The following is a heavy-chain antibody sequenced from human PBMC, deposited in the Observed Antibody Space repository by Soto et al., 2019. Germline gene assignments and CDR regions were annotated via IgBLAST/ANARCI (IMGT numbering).Heavy chain of an antibody. CDR3: VRDRDIVVVPAANTWFDP. Sequence: GAPVKVSCKASGCTFSTYTISWVRQAPGQGLEWMGWIIAYVGNTNYAQKLQGRVTMTTDTSTSTAYMELRSLRSDDTAVYYCVRDRDIVVVPAANTWFDPWGQGTLVTVSS. D-gene: IGHD2-2*01. V-gene: IGHV1-18*01. CDR2: IIAYVGNT. J-gene: IGHJ5*02. CDR1: GCTFSTYT.